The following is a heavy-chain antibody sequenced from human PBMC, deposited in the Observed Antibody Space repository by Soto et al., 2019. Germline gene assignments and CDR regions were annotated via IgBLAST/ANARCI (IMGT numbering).Heavy chain of an antibody. V-gene: IGHV4-31*03. D-gene: IGHD4-17*01. CDR2: IYYNGNT. Sequence: QVQLQESGPGLVKPSQTLSLTCTLSGVSITSGAYYWTWVRQHPGKGLEWIGYIYYNGNTYFSPSLKSRLTISIDTSKNQFSLKLSSVTAAYTAMYYCARARLRAVYAFDFWGQGTMVTVSS. CDR1: GVSITSGAYY. CDR3: ARARLRAVYAFDF. J-gene: IGHJ3*01.